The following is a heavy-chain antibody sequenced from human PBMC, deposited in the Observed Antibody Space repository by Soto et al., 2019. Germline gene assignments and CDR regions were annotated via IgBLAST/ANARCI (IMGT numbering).Heavy chain of an antibody. J-gene: IGHJ4*02. Sequence: QVQLVESGGGVVQPGSSLRLSCAASGFTFSSYAMHWVRQAPGKGLEWVAVISYDGISKHYADSVKCRFSISRDDSENTLYVQMNSLRAEDTSVYYCAKDGYLDTYYFDYWGQGTLVTVSS. V-gene: IGHV3-30-3*01. CDR2: ISYDGISK. CDR3: AKDGYLDTYYFDY. D-gene: IGHD3-9*01. CDR1: GFTFSSYA.